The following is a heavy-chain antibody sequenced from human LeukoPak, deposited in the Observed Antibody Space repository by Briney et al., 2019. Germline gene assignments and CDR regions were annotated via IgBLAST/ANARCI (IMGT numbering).Heavy chain of an antibody. V-gene: IGHV3-64D*06. Sequence: GGSLRLSCSASGFTFSRYAMHWVRQAPGKGLEYVSAISSIGGSTYYADSVKGRFTISRDNSKNTLYLQMSSLRTEDTAVYYCVKDGSVSYYTYYFDYWGQGTLVTVSS. CDR3: VKDGSVSYYTYYFDY. J-gene: IGHJ4*02. D-gene: IGHD3-10*01. CDR2: ISSIGGST. CDR1: GFTFSRYA.